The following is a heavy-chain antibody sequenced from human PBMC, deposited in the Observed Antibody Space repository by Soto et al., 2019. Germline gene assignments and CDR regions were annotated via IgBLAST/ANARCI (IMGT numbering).Heavy chain of an antibody. Sequence: PGGSLRLSCAAYGFTVSSNYMSWVRQAPGKGLEWVSVIYSGGSTYYADSMKGRFTISRDNSKNTLYLQMNSLRAEDTAVYYCAREMNYYGSGSYDYWGQGTLVTVSS. CDR3: AREMNYYGSGSYDY. CDR1: GFTVSSNY. V-gene: IGHV3-53*01. J-gene: IGHJ4*02. D-gene: IGHD3-10*01. CDR2: IYSGGST.